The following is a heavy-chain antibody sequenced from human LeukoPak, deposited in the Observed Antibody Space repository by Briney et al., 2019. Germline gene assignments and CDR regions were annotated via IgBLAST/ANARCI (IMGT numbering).Heavy chain of an antibody. D-gene: IGHD2-2*01. CDR2: IRYDGSNK. V-gene: IGHV3-30*02. Sequence: PGGSLRLSCAASGFTFSSYGMHWVRQAPGKGLEWVAFIRYDGSNKYNADSVKGRFTISRDNSKNTLYLQMNSLRAEDTAVYYCATKYCSSTSCYRSGFGYWGQGTLVTVSS. J-gene: IGHJ4*02. CDR3: ATKYCSSTSCYRSGFGY. CDR1: GFTFSSYG.